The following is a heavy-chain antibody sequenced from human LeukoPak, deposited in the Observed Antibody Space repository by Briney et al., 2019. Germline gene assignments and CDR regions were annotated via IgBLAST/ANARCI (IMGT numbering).Heavy chain of an antibody. CDR1: GFTFTSYG. J-gene: IGHJ4*02. CDR2: ISGSGGST. V-gene: IGHV3-23*01. D-gene: IGHD3-22*01. Sequence: PGGTLRLSCAASGFTFTSYGMSWVRQTPGKGLEWVSAISGSGGSTYYADSVKGRFTISRDNSKNTLYLQMNSLRAEDTAVYYCAKDRDSSGYYYSLFDYWGQGTLVTVSS. CDR3: AKDRDSSGYYYSLFDY.